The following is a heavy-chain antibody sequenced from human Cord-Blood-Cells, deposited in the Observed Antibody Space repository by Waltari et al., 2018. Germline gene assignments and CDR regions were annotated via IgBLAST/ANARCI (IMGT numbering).Heavy chain of an antibody. J-gene: IGHJ4*02. V-gene: IGHV4-39*01. CDR2: IYYSGGT. CDR3: ARGTVPDFWSGYKYYFDY. CDR1: GGSISSSSSY. Sequence: QLQLQESGPGLVKPSETLSLTCTVSGGSISSSSSYWGWIRQPPGKGLEWIGSIYYSGGTYYNPSLKSRVTISLDTSKNQFSLKLSSVTAADTAVYYCARGTVPDFWSGYKYYFDYWGQGTLVTVSS. D-gene: IGHD3-3*01.